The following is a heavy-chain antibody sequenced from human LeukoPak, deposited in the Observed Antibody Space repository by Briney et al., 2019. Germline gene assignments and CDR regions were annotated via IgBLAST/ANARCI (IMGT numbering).Heavy chain of an antibody. J-gene: IGHJ4*02. CDR2: IDPSDSYT. CDR3: ARQGGSGYYGPFDY. Sequence: GGSLEISFKGSGYSFTSYWISWGRPMPGKGLGGMGRIDPSDSYTNYSPSFQGHVTISADKSISTAYLQWSSLKASDTAMYYCARQGGSGYYGPFDYWGQGTLVTVSS. D-gene: IGHD3-22*01. CDR1: GYSFTSYW. V-gene: IGHV5-10-1*01.